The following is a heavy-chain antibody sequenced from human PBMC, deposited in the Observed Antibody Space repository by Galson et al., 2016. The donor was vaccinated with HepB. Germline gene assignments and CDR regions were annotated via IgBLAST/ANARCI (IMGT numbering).Heavy chain of an antibody. CDR1: GGTFNSYS. J-gene: IGHJ6*01. D-gene: IGHD5-24*01. Sequence: SVKVSCKASGGTFNSYSLNWVRQAPGQGLEWMAEIIPISGTSNYAQKFQGRVTITADESTSTAYMELSSLRSEDTAVYCCGGGEDGYNRHYYYGMDVWGQGTAATVSS. CDR2: IIPISGTS. V-gene: IGHV1-69*13. CDR3: GGGEDGYNRHYYYGMDV.